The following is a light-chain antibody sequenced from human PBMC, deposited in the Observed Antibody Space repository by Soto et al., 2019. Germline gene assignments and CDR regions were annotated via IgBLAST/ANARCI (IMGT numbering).Light chain of an antibody. CDR1: QGIISY. Sequence: DIQLTQSPSFLSASVGDRVTITCRASQGIISYLAWYQQKPGKAPKLLISAAATFQSGVPSRFSGRGSGTEFTLTINSLQPEDFATYYCQQFKSYPPTFGHGTKVDMK. J-gene: IGKJ3*01. V-gene: IGKV1-9*01. CDR3: QQFKSYPPT. CDR2: AAA.